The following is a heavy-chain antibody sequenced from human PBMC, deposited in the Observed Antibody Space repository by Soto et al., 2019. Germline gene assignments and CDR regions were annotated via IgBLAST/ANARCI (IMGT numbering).Heavy chain of an antibody. CDR3: ARTSKFDC. V-gene: IGHV4-34*01. J-gene: IGHJ4*02. D-gene: IGHD6-6*01. CDR2: INHSGST. Sequence: PSETLSLTCAVYCGSFRGYYWSWIRQPPGKGLEWIGEINHSGSTNYNPSLKSRVTMSVDTSKNQFSLKLSSVTAADTAVYYCARTSKFDCWGQGTPVTVPQ. CDR1: CGSFRGYY.